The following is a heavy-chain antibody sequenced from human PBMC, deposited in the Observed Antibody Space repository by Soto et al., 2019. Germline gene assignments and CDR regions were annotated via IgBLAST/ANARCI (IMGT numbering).Heavy chain of an antibody. D-gene: IGHD5-18*01. CDR2: IYYSGST. CDR1: GGSISSYY. CDR3: AREDTAISWYFDY. Sequence: PSETLSLTCTVAGGSISSYYWSWIRQPPGKGLEWIGYIYYSGSTNYNPSLKSRVTISVDTSKNQFSLKLSSVTAADTAVYYCAREDTAISWYFDYWGQGTLVTVSS. J-gene: IGHJ4*02. V-gene: IGHV4-59*01.